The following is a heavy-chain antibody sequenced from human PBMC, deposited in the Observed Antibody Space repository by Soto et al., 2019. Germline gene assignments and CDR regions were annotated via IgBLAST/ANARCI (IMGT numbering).Heavy chain of an antibody. Sequence: QVQLVQSGAEVKKPGSSVKVSCKASGGTFSSYAISWVRQAPGQGLEWMGGIIPIFGTANYARKFQGRVTITADESTSTAYMELSSLRSEDTAVYYCAREWELPPSRYYGMDVWGQGTTVTVSS. CDR2: IIPIFGTA. CDR3: AREWELPPSRYYGMDV. J-gene: IGHJ6*02. V-gene: IGHV1-69*01. D-gene: IGHD1-26*01. CDR1: GGTFSSYA.